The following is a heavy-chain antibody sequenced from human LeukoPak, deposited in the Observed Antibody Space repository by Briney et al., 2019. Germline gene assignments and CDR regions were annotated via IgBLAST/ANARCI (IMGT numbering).Heavy chain of an antibody. D-gene: IGHD4-23*01. Sequence: ASVKVSCKASGYTFTSYGISWVRQAPGQGLEWMGWSSAYNGNTNYAQKLQGRVTMTTDTSTSTAYMELRSLRSDDTAVYYCARDKLYGGNSPLGYWGQGTLVTVSS. CDR2: SSAYNGNT. CDR1: GYTFTSYG. J-gene: IGHJ4*02. V-gene: IGHV1-18*01. CDR3: ARDKLYGGNSPLGY.